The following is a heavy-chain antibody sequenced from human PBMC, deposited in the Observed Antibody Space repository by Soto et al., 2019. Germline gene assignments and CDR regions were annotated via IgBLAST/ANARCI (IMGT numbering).Heavy chain of an antibody. Sequence: EVQLVESGGGLVKPGGSLTLPCAASGFAFSNAWMHWVRQAPGTGLEWVGRIKRKSDGETTDYAAPVRGRFGISRDDSRNTLHLQMNSLRNEDTAVYYCTTGVNQWLANDYWGQGTLVTVSS. CDR3: TTGVNQWLANDY. CDR2: IKRKSDGETT. CDR1: GFAFSNAW. J-gene: IGHJ4*02. D-gene: IGHD6-19*01. V-gene: IGHV3-15*07.